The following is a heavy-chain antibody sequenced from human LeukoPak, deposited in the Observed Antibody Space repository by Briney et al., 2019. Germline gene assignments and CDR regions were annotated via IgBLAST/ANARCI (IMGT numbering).Heavy chain of an antibody. D-gene: IGHD3-10*01. CDR2: INSDGSTR. CDR3: ARAKGEVVRGVYYYSMDV. V-gene: IGHV3-74*01. CDR1: GFTFSTYW. Sequence: PGRSLRLSCAASGFTFSTYWMHWVRQTPGKGLVWVSRINSDGSTRSYADSVKGRLTISRDNAKNTLYLQMNSLRAEDTAVYYCARAKGEVVRGVYYYSMDVWGQGTTVTVSS. J-gene: IGHJ6*02.